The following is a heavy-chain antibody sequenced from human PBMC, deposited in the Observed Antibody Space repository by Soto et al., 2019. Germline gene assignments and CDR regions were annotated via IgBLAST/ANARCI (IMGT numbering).Heavy chain of an antibody. CDR2: INTGTGNT. J-gene: IGHJ5*02. CDR3: ARDTSVVWFDP. Sequence: AASVKVSCKASGYTFTNYAIHWVRQAPGQSLEWMGWINTGTGNTKFSQKFQGRLTITSDTFATTAYMELSSLKSEDTGVYYCARDTSVVWFDPWGQGTLVTVSS. V-gene: IGHV1-3*04. CDR1: GYTFTNYA.